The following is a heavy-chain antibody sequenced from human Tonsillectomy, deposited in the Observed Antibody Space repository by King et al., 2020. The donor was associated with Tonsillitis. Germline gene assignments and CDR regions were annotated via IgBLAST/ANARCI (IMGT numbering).Heavy chain of an antibody. CDR1: GFTFSSFA. J-gene: IGHJ4*02. Sequence: VQLVESGGGVVQPGRSLRLSCAASGFTFSSFAMHWVRQAPGKGLEWVAVISYDGSNKYYADSVKGRFTISRDNSNNTRDLQMNSLRAEDTVLYYCARGDPYYESGGYYSGESYWGQGTLVTVSS. CDR3: ARGDPYYESGGYYSGESY. CDR2: ISYDGSNK. D-gene: IGHD3-22*01. V-gene: IGHV3-30*01.